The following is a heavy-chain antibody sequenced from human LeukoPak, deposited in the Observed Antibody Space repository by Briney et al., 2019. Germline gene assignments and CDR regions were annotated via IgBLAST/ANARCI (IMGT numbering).Heavy chain of an antibody. CDR1: GYTFSNYG. D-gene: IGHD2-2*01. CDR2: ISPYNGNT. J-gene: IGHJ4*02. CDR3: ARDRSTSDY. Sequence: ASVKVSCKASGYTFSNYGISWVRQAPGQGLEWMGWISPYNGNTDCAQNLQGRVTMTTDTSTSTVYMELRSLRSDDTAVYYCARDRSTSDYWGQGTLVTVSS. V-gene: IGHV1-18*04.